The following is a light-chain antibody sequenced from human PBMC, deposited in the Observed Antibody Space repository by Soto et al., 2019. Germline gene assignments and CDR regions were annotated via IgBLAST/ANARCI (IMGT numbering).Light chain of an antibody. Sequence: QSVLTQPASVSGSPGQSITISCTGTSSDIGRYNYVSWYQQHPGKAPKLIIYEVSNRPSGVSDRFSGSKSGNTASLTISGLHAEDETDYYCSSYATSSALVFGGGTKLTVL. CDR2: EVS. V-gene: IGLV2-14*01. J-gene: IGLJ2*01. CDR3: SSYATSSALV. CDR1: SSDIGRYNY.